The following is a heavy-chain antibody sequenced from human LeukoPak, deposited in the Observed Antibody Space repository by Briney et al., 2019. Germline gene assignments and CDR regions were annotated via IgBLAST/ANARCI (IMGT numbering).Heavy chain of an antibody. J-gene: IGHJ1*01. CDR3: ASARLKGSGWYRYFQH. D-gene: IGHD6-19*01. CDR2: INHSGST. Sequence: SETLSLTCAVYGGSFSGYYWSWIRQPPGKGLEWIGEINHSGSTNYNPSLKSRVTISVDTSKNQFSLKLSSVTAADTAVYYCASARLKGSGWYRYFQHWGQGTLVTVSS. CDR1: GGSFSGYY. V-gene: IGHV4-34*01.